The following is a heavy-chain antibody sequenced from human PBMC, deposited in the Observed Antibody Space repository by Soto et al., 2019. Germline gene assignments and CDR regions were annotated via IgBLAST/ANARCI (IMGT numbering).Heavy chain of an antibody. CDR1: GGSISSGDYY. CDR2: IYYSGST. J-gene: IGHJ5*02. D-gene: IGHD2-21*01. CDR3: ARAVLLSPRWFAP. Sequence: QVQLQESGPGLVKPSQTLSLTCTVSGGSISSGDYYWSWIRQPPGKGLEWIGYIYYSGSTYYNPSLKSRATISVDTSKNQFSLKLSSVTAADTAVYYCARAVLLSPRWFAPWGQGTLVTVSS. V-gene: IGHV4-30-4*01.